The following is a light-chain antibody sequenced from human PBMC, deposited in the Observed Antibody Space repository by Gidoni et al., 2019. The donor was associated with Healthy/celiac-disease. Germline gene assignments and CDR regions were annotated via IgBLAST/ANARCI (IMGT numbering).Light chain of an antibody. V-gene: IGLV1-44*01. Sequence: QSVLTQPPAASGTPGQRVTISCSGSSSNIGSNNVNWYQQLPGTAPKLLIYSHNQRPSGVPDRFSGSKSGTSASLAISGLQSEDEADYYCAAWDDSLNGVVFGGGTKLTVL. CDR1: SSNIGSNN. CDR3: AAWDDSLNGVV. CDR2: SHN. J-gene: IGLJ2*01.